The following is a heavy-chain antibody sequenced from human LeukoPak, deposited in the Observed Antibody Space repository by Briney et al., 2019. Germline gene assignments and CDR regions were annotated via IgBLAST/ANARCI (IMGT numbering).Heavy chain of an antibody. CDR2: IYYSGST. Sequence: SETLSLTCTVSGGSISSSSYYWGWIRQPPGKGLEWIGSIYYSGSTYYNPSLKSRVTISVDTSKNQFSLKLSSVTAEDTAVYYCARDPSYGSGSYWGQGTLVTVSS. CDR3: ARDPSYGSGSY. J-gene: IGHJ4*02. D-gene: IGHD6-19*01. V-gene: IGHV4-39*07. CDR1: GGSISSSSYY.